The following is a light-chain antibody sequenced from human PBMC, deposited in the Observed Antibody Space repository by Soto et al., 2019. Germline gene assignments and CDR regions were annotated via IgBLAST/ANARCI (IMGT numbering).Light chain of an antibody. J-gene: IGLJ2*01. CDR3: SSYTSSSTLV. V-gene: IGLV2-14*01. CDR2: EVS. Sequence: SVLTQPASVSGSPGQSITISCTGTSSDVGGYNFVCWYQQHPGKAPKLMIYEVSNRPSGVSNRFSGSKSGNTASLTISGLQSEDEADYFCSSYTSSSTLVFGGGTKLTVL. CDR1: SSDVGGYNF.